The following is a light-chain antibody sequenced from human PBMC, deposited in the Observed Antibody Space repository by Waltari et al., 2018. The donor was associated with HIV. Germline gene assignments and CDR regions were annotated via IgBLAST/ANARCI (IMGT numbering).Light chain of an antibody. Sequence: QSPPLQPPSVSASPAPCLTITCAGTGGYSDHYPYVSWYQQPPGTAPNLMIYEVSNRPSVVSNRSSGSKSGNTASLTISGLPAEDEADYYCSSYISTTTLFGTGTTVTVL. V-gene: IGLV2-14*01. CDR2: EVS. J-gene: IGLJ1*01. CDR1: GGYSDHYPY. CDR3: SSYISTTTL.